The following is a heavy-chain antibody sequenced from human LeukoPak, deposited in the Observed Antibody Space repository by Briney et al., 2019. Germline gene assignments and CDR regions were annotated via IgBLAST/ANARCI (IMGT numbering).Heavy chain of an antibody. J-gene: IGHJ4*02. D-gene: IGHD6-19*01. CDR3: ARVIAVAGINFDY. Sequence: GGSLRLSCAASGFTFSGYYMSWIRQAPGKGLEWVSYISSSGSTIYYADSVKGRFTISRDNPKNSLYLQMTSLRAEDTAVYYFARVIAVAGINFDYWGQGNPVTPSS. CDR1: GFTFSGYY. CDR2: ISSSGSTI. V-gene: IGHV3-11*01.